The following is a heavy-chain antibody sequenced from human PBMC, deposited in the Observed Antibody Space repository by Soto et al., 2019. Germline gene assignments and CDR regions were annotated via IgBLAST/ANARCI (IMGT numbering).Heavy chain of an antibody. J-gene: IGHJ6*03. CDR2: IYSGGST. CDR1: GFTVSSNY. Sequence: GGSLRLSCAASGFTVSSNYMSWVRQAPGKGLEWVSVIYSGGSTYYADSVKGRFTISRDNSKNTLYLQMNSLRAEDTAVYYCARDAPLGSIYYYYYMDVWGKGTTVTVSS. V-gene: IGHV3-66*01. D-gene: IGHD3-3*02. CDR3: ARDAPLGSIYYYYYMDV.